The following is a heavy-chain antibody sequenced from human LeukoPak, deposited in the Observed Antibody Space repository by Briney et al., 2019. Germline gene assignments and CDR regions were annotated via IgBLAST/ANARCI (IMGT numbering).Heavy chain of an antibody. J-gene: IGHJ3*02. CDR2: ISYDGSNK. CDR1: GFTFSSYG. Sequence: PGGSLRLSCAASGFTFSSYGMHWVRQAPGKGLEWVAVISYDGSNKYYADSVKGRFTISRDNSKNTLYLQMDSLRVEDTAVYYCAKGNDLWRGVFDIWGQGTMVTVSS. D-gene: IGHD3-3*01. CDR3: AKGNDLWRGVFDI. V-gene: IGHV3-30*18.